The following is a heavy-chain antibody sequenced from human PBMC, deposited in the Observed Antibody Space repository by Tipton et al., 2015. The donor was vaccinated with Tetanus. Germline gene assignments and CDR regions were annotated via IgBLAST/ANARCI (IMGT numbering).Heavy chain of an antibody. CDR3: ARASGITMIVGNWFGP. Sequence: SGFTFSSYGMHWVRQAPGKGLEWVAVIWYDGSNKYYADSVKGRFTISRDNSKNTLYLQMNSLRAEDTAVYYCARASGITMIVGNWFGPWGQGTLVTVSS. V-gene: IGHV3-33*01. J-gene: IGHJ5*02. D-gene: IGHD3-22*01. CDR1: GFTFSSYG. CDR2: IWYDGSNK.